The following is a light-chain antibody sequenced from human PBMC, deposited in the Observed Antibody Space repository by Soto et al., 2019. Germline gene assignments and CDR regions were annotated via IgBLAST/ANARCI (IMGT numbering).Light chain of an antibody. Sequence: EIVMTQSPATLSVSPGERATLSCRASQSVSSNLAWYQQKPGQAPRVLIYGASTRATGVPARFSGSGSGTEFTLTISSLQSEDFAFYYCQQRSNWLTVGGGTKVDIK. V-gene: IGKV3-15*01. CDR2: GAS. CDR3: QQRSNWLT. J-gene: IGKJ4*01. CDR1: QSVSSN.